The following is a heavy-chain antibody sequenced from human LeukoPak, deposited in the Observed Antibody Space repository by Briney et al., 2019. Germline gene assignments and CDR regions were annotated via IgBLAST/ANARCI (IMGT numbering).Heavy chain of an antibody. V-gene: IGHV4-59*01. CDR1: GGSISSYY. Sequence: SETLSLTCTVSGGSISSYYWSWIRQPPGKGLEWIGYIYYSGSTNYNPSLKSRVTISVDTSKNQFSLKLSSVTAADTAVYYCVRVSTANWFDPWGQGTLVTVSS. J-gene: IGHJ5*02. CDR3: VRVSTANWFDP. CDR2: IYYSGST. D-gene: IGHD3-16*02.